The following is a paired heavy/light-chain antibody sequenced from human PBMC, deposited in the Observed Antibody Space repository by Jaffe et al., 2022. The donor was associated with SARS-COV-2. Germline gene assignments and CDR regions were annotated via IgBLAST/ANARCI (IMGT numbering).Light chain of an antibody. CDR2: GAS. CDR3: QQFGNSPMYS. J-gene: IGKJ2*03. Sequence: EIVLTQSPGTLSLSPGERATLSCRASQSVFSTYLAWYQHKPGQAPRLLIYGASIRATGIPDRFSGSGSETDFTLTISRLEPEDFAVYYCQQFGNSPMYSFGLGTKLEIK. V-gene: IGKV3-20*01. CDR1: QSVFSTY.
Heavy chain of an antibody. J-gene: IGHJ4*02. CDR1: GGSIRSGNYY. CDR3: ARLSAFNGSFDS. Sequence: QVQLQESGPGLVKPSQTLSLTCTVPGGSIRSGNYYWTWIRQPAGKGLEWIGLIYTSGSIDYNPSLRSRVTMSVDRSNNQFSLKLSSVTAADTAVYYCARLSAFNGSFDSWGQGTLVTVSA. V-gene: IGHV4-61*02. D-gene: IGHD3-16*01. CDR2: IYTSGSI.